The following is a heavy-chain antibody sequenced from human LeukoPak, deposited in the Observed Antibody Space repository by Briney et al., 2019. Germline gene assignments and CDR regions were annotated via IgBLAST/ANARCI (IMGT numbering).Heavy chain of an antibody. Sequence: SVKVSCKASGGTFSSYTISWVRQAPGQGLEWMGGIIPILGIANYAHKFQCRVTITADKSTSTAYMELSSLRSEDTAVYYCALRGSYYGYNWFDPWGQGTLVTVSS. V-gene: IGHV1-69*10. D-gene: IGHD1-26*01. CDR3: ALRGSYYGYNWFDP. CDR2: IIPILGIA. CDR1: GGTFSSYT. J-gene: IGHJ5*02.